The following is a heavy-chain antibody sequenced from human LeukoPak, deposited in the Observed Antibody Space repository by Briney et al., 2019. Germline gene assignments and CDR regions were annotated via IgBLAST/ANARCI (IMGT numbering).Heavy chain of an antibody. CDR1: GGSFSENY. CDR2: INHSGRT. V-gene: IGHV4-34*01. CDR3: ARGRGVVVRDWFDY. Sequence: MPSETLSLTCAVYGGSFSENYWTWIRQPPGKGLEWIGEINHSGRTNYNPSLKSRVTISVDSSKNQFSLDLSSVTAADTADYYCARGRGVVVRDWFDYWGQGTLVTVSS. J-gene: IGHJ4*02. D-gene: IGHD2-21*01.